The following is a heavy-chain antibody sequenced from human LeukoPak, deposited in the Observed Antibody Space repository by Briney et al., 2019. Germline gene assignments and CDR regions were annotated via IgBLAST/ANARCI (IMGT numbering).Heavy chain of an antibody. CDR3: AELGITMIGGV. Sequence: GGSLRLSCAASGFTVSSNYMSWVRQAPGKGLEWVSVIYSGGSTYYADSVKGRFTISRDNAKSSLYLQMNSLRAEDTAVYYCAELGITMIGGVWGKGTTVTISS. V-gene: IGHV3-53*01. CDR1: GFTVSSNY. D-gene: IGHD3-10*02. CDR2: IYSGGST. J-gene: IGHJ6*04.